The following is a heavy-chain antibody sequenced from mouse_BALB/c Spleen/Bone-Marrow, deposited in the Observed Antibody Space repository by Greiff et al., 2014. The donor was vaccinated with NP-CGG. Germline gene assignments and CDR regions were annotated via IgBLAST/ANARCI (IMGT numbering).Heavy chain of an antibody. J-gene: IGHJ2*01. CDR2: IRNKPNGYTT. CDR3: ARDYSGYFDF. Sequence: DVKLVKSGGGLVQPGGSLRLSCTPSGFTFTDYFMTWVRQPPGKALGWLGFIRNKPNGYTTEYNPSVKGRFTISRDNSQGILYLQMNTLRAEDSAIYYCARDYSGYFDFWGQGTTLTVSS. V-gene: IGHV7-3*02. CDR1: GFTFTDYF. D-gene: IGHD5-1*01.